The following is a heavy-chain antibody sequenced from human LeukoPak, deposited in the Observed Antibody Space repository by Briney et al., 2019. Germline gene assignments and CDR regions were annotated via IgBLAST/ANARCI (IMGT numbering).Heavy chain of an antibody. Sequence: PGGSLRLSCAASGFTFLRHGMTWFRQAPGKGLEWVSGISASGGATYADSVKGRFTISRDNSKNTLYLQMNSLKAEDAALYYCAKGNYGEKIDYWGPGTLVTVSS. CDR2: ISASGGAT. CDR1: GFTFLRHG. CDR3: AKGNYGEKIDY. J-gene: IGHJ4*02. V-gene: IGHV3-23*01. D-gene: IGHD4-17*01.